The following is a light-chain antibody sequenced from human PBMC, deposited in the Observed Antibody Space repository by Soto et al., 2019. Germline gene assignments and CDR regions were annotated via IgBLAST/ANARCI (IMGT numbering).Light chain of an antibody. CDR3: ETWDSNSPSP. CDR2: LEGGGSY. Sequence: QLVLTQPSSASASLGSSVKLTCTLNSGHSNNIIAWHQQQPGKAPRYLMKLEGGGSYPEGSGVPDRFSGYSSGADRQLTLSNLQSQDEADYYCETWDSNSPSPFGGGTKLTVL. J-gene: IGLJ2*01. V-gene: IGLV4-60*03. CDR1: SGHSNNI.